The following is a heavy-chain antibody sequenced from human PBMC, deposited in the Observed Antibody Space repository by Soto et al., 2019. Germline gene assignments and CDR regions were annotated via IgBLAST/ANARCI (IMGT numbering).Heavy chain of an antibody. Sequence: GGSLRLSCAASGFTFSSYSMNWVRQAPGKGLEWVSYISSSSSTIYYADSVKGRFTISRDNAKNSLYLQMNSLRAEDTAVYYCARDPPPTDYDFWSGYPPYYFYYWGQGTLVTVSS. J-gene: IGHJ4*02. CDR2: ISSSSSTI. D-gene: IGHD3-3*01. CDR1: GFTFSSYS. CDR3: ARDPPPTDYDFWSGYPPYYFYY. V-gene: IGHV3-48*01.